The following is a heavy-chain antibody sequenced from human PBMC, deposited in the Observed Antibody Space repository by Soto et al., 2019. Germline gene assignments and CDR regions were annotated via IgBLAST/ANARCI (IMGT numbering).Heavy chain of an antibody. Sequence: LRLSCAASEFTFSSFTMSWVRQAPGKGLDWVSGISFSGGGTYYADSVEGRFTISRDNSKNTLYLQMNYLRAEDTAVYYCATAAVAGTVPPLSIEYWGQGTLVTVSS. D-gene: IGHD6-19*01. CDR1: EFTFSSFT. V-gene: IGHV3-23*01. J-gene: IGHJ4*02. CDR2: ISFSGGGT. CDR3: ATAAVAGTVPPLSIEY.